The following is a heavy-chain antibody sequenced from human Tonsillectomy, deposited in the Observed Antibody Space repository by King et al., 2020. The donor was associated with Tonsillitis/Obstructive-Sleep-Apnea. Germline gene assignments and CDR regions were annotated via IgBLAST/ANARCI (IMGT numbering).Heavy chain of an antibody. J-gene: IGHJ6*02. V-gene: IGHV1-18*01. Sequence: QLVQSGAEVKKPGASVKVSCKASGYTFTSYGISWVRQAPGQGLEWMGWISAYNGNTNYAQKRQGRVTMTTDTSTSTAYMELRSLRSDDTAVYYCAREDCSSTSCYDGNYYYGMDVWGQGTTVTVSS. CDR2: ISAYNGNT. D-gene: IGHD2-2*01. CDR1: GYTFTSYG. CDR3: AREDCSSTSCYDGNYYYGMDV.